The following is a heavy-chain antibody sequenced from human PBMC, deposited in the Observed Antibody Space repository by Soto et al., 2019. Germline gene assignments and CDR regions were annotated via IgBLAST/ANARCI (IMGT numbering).Heavy chain of an antibody. Sequence: ASLSVSRKVCGHTLTDLYKHWVPEAPGKGLEWMGGFDPEDGETIYAQKFQGRVTMTEDTSTDTAYMELSSLRSEDTAVYYCATARVLRYFDWSHPGFDYWGQGTLVTVSS. J-gene: IGHJ4*02. CDR3: ATARVLRYFDWSHPGFDY. V-gene: IGHV1-24*01. CDR1: GHTLTDLY. D-gene: IGHD3-9*01. CDR2: FDPEDGET.